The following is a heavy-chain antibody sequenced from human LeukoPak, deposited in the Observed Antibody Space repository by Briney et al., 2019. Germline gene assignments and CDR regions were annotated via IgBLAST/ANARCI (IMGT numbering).Heavy chain of an antibody. Sequence: SETLSLTCAVYGGSFSGYYRSWIRQPPGKGLEWIGEINHSGSTNYNPSLKSRVTISVDTSKNQFSLKLSSVTAADTAVYYCARMSAAVDYWGQGTLVTVSS. V-gene: IGHV4-34*01. D-gene: IGHD6-13*01. CDR1: GGSFSGYY. CDR2: INHSGST. CDR3: ARMSAAVDY. J-gene: IGHJ4*02.